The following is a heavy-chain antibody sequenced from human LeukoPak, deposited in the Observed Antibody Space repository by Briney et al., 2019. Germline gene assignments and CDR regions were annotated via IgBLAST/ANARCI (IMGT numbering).Heavy chain of an antibody. V-gene: IGHV3-30-3*01. Sequence: GGSLRLSCAASGFTFSSYAMHWVRQAPGKGLEWVAVISYDGSNKYYADSVKGRFTISRDNSKNTLDLHMASLTTDDTAVYFCAKGGLGSGSYFSGDSWGQGTLVIVSS. CDR2: ISYDGSNK. D-gene: IGHD3-10*01. J-gene: IGHJ4*02. CDR3: AKGGLGSGSYFSGDS. CDR1: GFTFSSYA.